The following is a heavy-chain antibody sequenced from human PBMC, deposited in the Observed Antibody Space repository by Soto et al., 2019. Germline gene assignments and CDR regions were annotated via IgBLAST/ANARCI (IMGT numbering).Heavy chain of an antibody. D-gene: IGHD3-3*01. CDR2: IVPNVVTV. J-gene: IGHJ4*02. CDR1: GGTLSSFINYP. V-gene: IGHV1-69*06. Sequence: QMQLVQSGAEVKKPGSSVKVSCKASGGTLSSFINYPINWVRQAPGPGLEWMGGIVPNVVTVNYAQKIQGRVTSTADKSTSTAYMVLSSLRSEDTALYYCARRDTSGYLRYFDNLGQGTLVTVSS. CDR3: ARRDTSGYLRYFDN.